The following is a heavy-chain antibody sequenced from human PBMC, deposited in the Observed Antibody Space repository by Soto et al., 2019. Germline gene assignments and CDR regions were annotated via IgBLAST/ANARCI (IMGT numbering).Heavy chain of an antibody. Sequence: TLSLTCAVFGAPFKYYYWSWIRQPPGGGLEWIREINHRGNANYNPSLRSRVTITVDTSKNQFSLKLSSVTAADTAVYYCTKGATTVEEYYYYDMDVWGQRTTVTFSS. CDR3: TKGATTVEEYYYYDMDV. CDR2: INHRGNA. V-gene: IGHV4-34*01. CDR1: GAPFKYYY. D-gene: IGHD4-17*01. J-gene: IGHJ6*02.